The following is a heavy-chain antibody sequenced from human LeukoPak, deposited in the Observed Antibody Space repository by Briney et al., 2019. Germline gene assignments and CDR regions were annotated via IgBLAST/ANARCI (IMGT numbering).Heavy chain of an antibody. J-gene: IGHJ2*01. CDR1: GASISSYY. CDR3: AALSVVMTAGYFEL. D-gene: IGHD2-21*02. V-gene: IGHV4-59*01. CDR2: IYYSGST. Sequence: SETLSLTCTVSGASISSYYWSWIRQPPGKGLEWIGYIYYSGSTNYNPSLKSRVTISVDTSKTQFSLKLSSVTAADTAVYYCAALSVVMTAGYFELWGRGTLVTVSS.